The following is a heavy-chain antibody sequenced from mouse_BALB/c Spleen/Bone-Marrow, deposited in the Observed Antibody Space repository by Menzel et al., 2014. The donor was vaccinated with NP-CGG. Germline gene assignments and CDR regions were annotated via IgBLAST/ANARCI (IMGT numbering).Heavy chain of an antibody. CDR3: STMITTPYALDY. D-gene: IGHD2-4*01. V-gene: IGHV5-12*01. J-gene: IGHJ4*01. CDR1: GFTFSDYY. Sequence: EVMLVESGGGSVQPGGPLKLSGAASGFTFSDYYLYWVRQTSEKRLEWVAYISNGGGSTYYPDTIKGRFTISRDNAKNTLFLQMSRLKSEDTAVYFCSTMITTPYALDYWGQGTSVTVSS. CDR2: ISNGGGST.